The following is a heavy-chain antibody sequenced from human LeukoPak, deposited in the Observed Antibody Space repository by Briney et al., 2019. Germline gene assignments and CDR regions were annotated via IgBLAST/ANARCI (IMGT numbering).Heavy chain of an antibody. CDR1: GGSISSYY. V-gene: IGHV4-59*01. CDR3: ARCIGSSSFARWFDP. CDR2: IYYSGST. D-gene: IGHD6-6*01. J-gene: IGHJ5*02. Sequence: SQTLPLTCTVSGGSISSYYWSWIRQPPGKGLEWIGYIYYSGSTSYSPSLKSRVTISADTSKNQFSLKLSSVTAADTAVYYCARCIGSSSFARWFDPWGQGTLVTVSS.